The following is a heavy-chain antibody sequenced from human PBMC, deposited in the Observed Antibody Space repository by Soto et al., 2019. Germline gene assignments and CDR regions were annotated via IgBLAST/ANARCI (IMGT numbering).Heavy chain of an antibody. D-gene: IGHD3-3*01. Sequence: ASVKVSCKASGYTFTSYDINWVRQATGQGLEWMGWMNPNSGNTGYAQKFQGRVTMTRNTSISTAYMELSSLRSEDTAVYYCARGLTYYDFWSGYYPPTGWFDPWGQGTLVTVSS. CDR3: ARGLTYYDFWSGYYPPTGWFDP. CDR1: GYTFTSYD. CDR2: MNPNSGNT. V-gene: IGHV1-8*01. J-gene: IGHJ5*02.